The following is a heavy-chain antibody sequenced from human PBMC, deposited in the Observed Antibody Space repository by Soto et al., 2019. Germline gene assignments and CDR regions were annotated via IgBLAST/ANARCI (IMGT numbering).Heavy chain of an antibody. V-gene: IGHV1-69*13. CDR1: GGTFSSYA. J-gene: IGHJ4*02. Sequence: SVKVSCKASGGTFSSYAISWVRQAPGQGLEWMGGIIPIFGTANYAQKFQGRVTITADESTSTAYMELSSLRSEDTAVYYCARVPGLGYSSSWYTLDYWGQGTLVTVSS. CDR2: IIPIFGTA. D-gene: IGHD6-13*01. CDR3: ARVPGLGYSSSWYTLDY.